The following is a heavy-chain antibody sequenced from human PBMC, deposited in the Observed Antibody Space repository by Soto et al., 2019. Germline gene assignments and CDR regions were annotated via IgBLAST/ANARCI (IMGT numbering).Heavy chain of an antibody. D-gene: IGHD1-26*01. Sequence: QLQLQESGSGLVKPSQTLSLTCAVSGGSISSGGYSWSWIRQPPGKGLEWIGYIDHSGSTYYNPSLKSRVNRSLDRSKNQFYLKLSSVTAADTAVYYCARAGGLGALAGDYWGQGTLGTVSS. CDR2: IDHSGST. J-gene: IGHJ4*02. CDR1: GGSISSGGYS. CDR3: ARAGGLGALAGDY. V-gene: IGHV4-30-2*01.